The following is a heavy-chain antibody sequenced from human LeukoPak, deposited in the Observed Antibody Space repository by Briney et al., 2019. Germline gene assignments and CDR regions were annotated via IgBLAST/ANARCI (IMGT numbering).Heavy chain of an antibody. CDR2: ISSGGGTI. CDR1: GFIFSSYQ. Sequence: GGSLRLSCAASGFIFSSYQMNWVRQAPGKGLEWIAYISSGGGTIYYADSVKGRFTISRDNTKNSVSLQMNSLRAEDTAVYYCAKGEYHQDGIGENRFDNWGQGALVTVSS. D-gene: IGHD5-24*01. CDR3: AKGEYHQDGIGENRFDN. V-gene: IGHV3-48*03. J-gene: IGHJ4*02.